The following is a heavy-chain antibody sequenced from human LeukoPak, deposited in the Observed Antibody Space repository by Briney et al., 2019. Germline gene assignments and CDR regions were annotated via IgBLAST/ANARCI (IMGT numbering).Heavy chain of an antibody. CDR3: ARDVGTTGWHTFDY. CDR2: TYYRSKWYN. CDR1: GDSVSSNNGA. Sequence: SQTLSLTCAISGDSVSSNNGAWNWIRQSPSRGLECLGRTYYRSKWYNDYAGSLISRITISPDTSKNQFSLQLYSVTPEDTAVYYCARDVGTTGWHTFDYWGQGTPVTVSS. J-gene: IGHJ4*02. D-gene: IGHD3-9*01. V-gene: IGHV6-1*01.